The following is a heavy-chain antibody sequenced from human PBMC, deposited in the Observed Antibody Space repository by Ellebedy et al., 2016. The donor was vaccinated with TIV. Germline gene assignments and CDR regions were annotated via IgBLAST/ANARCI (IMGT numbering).Heavy chain of an antibody. CDR2: ISIYNGNT. J-gene: IGHJ4*02. CDR3: ARQDHVVPPAY. Sequence: AASVKVSCKASGYTFTTYDINWVRQAPGQGLEWMGWISIYNGNTRYAQKFQGRVTMTTDESTTTAYMELRNLRSDDTAVYFCARQDHVVPPAYWGQGTLVTVSS. CDR1: GYTFTTYD. V-gene: IGHV1-18*01. D-gene: IGHD6-6*01.